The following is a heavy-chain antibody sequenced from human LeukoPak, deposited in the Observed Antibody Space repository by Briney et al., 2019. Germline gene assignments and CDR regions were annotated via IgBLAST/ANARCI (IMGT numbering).Heavy chain of an antibody. CDR3: AGPGGSSWYRY. D-gene: IGHD6-13*01. CDR2: IYSGGST. J-gene: IGHJ4*02. V-gene: IGHV3-53*01. Sequence: GGSLRLSCAASGFTVSSNYMSWVHQAPGKGLEWVSVIYSGGSTYHADSVKGRFTISRDNSKNTLYLQMNSLRAEDTAVYYCAGPGGSSWYRYWGQGTLVTVSS. CDR1: GFTVSSNY.